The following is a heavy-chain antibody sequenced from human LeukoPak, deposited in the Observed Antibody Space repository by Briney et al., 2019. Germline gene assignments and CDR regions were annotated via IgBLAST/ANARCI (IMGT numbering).Heavy chain of an antibody. J-gene: IGHJ5*02. V-gene: IGHV1-69*04. CDR2: IIPILGIA. Sequence: ASVKVSCKASGGTFSSYAISWVRQAPGQGLEWMGRIIPILGIANYAQKFQGRVTITADKSTSTAYMELSSLRSEDTAVYYCARVVSYRYSYYYAPWGQGTLVTVSS. D-gene: IGHD3-10*01. CDR1: GGTFSSYA. CDR3: ARVVSYRYSYYYAP.